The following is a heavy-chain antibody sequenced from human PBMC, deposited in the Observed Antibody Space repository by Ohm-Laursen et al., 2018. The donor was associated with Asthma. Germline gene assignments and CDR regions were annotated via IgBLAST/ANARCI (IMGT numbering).Heavy chain of an antibody. V-gene: IGHV3-15*01. Sequence: SLRLSCAASGFGFGPTWMSWVRQAPGKGLEWVGRIKSKTDGGTTDYAAPVKGRFTISRDDSKNTLYLQMNSLKTEDTAVYYCTTDPAFVAVAGTTSPESDYWGQGTLVTVSS. CDR2: IKSKTDGGTT. D-gene: IGHD6-19*01. CDR1: GFGFGPTW. CDR3: TTDPAFVAVAGTTSPESDY. J-gene: IGHJ4*02.